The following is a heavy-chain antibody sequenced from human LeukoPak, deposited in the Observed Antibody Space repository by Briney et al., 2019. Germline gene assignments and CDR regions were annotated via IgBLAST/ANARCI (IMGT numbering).Heavy chain of an antibody. J-gene: IGHJ4*02. CDR1: GFTFSRYA. D-gene: IGHD1-20*01. CDR3: ARDFGLTGKVDY. CDR2: ISSNGGST. V-gene: IGHV3-64*01. Sequence: GGSLRLSCAASGFTFSRYAMHWVRQAPGKGLESVSAISSNGGSTYYANSVKGRFTISRDNSKNTLYLQTGSLRAEDLAVYYCARDFGLTGKVDYWGQGTLVTVSS.